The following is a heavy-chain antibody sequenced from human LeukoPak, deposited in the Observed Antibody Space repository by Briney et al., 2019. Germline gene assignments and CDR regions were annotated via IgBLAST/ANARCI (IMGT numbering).Heavy chain of an antibody. CDR2: ISGSGSNI. D-gene: IGHD4/OR15-4a*01. CDR1: GFSFNNFA. CDR3: AKATMDTTYFDS. Sequence: GGSLRLSCAASGFSFNNFAMSWVRQAPGKGLEWVSAISGSGSNILYADSVKGRLTVSRDNSENTLFLQMNSLRAEDTALYYCAKATMDTTYFDSWGQGTLVTVSS. J-gene: IGHJ4*02. V-gene: IGHV3-23*01.